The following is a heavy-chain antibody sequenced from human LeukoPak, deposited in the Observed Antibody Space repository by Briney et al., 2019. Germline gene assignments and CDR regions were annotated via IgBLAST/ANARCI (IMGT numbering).Heavy chain of an antibody. J-gene: IGHJ4*02. D-gene: IGHD5-24*01. CDR2: TYYRSKWYN. CDR1: LDSVSSNSAG. V-gene: IGHV6-1*01. CDR3: ARGWAFFDY. Sequence: SQTLSLSRALSLDSVSSNSAGANSVSPPPSSCLEWLGRTYYRSKWYNDYAVSVKSRITINPDTSKNQFSLQLNSVTPEDTAVYYCARGWAFFDYWGQGTLVTVSS.